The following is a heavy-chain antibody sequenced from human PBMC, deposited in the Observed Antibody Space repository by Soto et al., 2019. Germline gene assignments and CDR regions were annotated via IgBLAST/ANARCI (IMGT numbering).Heavy chain of an antibody. D-gene: IGHD5-12*01. J-gene: IGHJ6*02. CDR1: GGSFSGYY. CDR2: INHSGST. V-gene: IGHV4-34*01. Sequence: SETLSLTCAVYGGSFSGYYWSWIRQPPGKGLEWIGEINHSGSTNYNPSLKSRVTISVDTSKNQFSPKLSSVTAADTAVYYCARAGIIVATIRRGMDVWGQGTTVTVSS. CDR3: ARAGIIVATIRRGMDV.